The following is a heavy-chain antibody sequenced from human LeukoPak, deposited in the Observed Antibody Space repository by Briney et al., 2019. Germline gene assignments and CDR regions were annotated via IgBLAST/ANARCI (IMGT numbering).Heavy chain of an antibody. CDR3: ARVRAGGSTFYYYMDV. Sequence: GGSLRLSCVASGFTFGDYYMSWIRQAPGKGLEWVSYISSSGSTIYYADSVKGRFTISRDNAKNSLYLQMNSLRAEDTAVYYCARVRAGGSTFYYYMDVWGKGTTVTISS. D-gene: IGHD2/OR15-2a*01. V-gene: IGHV3-11*01. CDR2: ISSSGSTI. J-gene: IGHJ6*03. CDR1: GFTFGDYY.